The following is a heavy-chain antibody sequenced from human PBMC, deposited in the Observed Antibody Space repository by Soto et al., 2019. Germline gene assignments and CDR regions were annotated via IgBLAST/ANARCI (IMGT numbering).Heavy chain of an antibody. J-gene: IGHJ4*02. CDR3: ASQWLANPFDY. D-gene: IGHD6-19*01. CDR2: ISGGGGST. V-gene: IGHV3-23*01. CDR1: GFTFSSYA. Sequence: EVQLLESGGGLVQPGGSLRLSCAASGFTFSSYAMSWVRQAPGKGLEWVSGISGGGGSTYYADSVKGRFTISRDTSKNTRYLQMNTLRAEDTAVYYCASQWLANPFDYWGQGTLVTVSS.